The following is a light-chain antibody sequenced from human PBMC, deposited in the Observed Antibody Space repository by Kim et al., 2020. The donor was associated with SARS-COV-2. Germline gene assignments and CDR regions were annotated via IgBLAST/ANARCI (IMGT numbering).Light chain of an antibody. CDR2: EDT. CDR3: QTWDSSTVV. CDR1: KLEEKF. Sequence: SYDLTQPPSVSVSPGQAASITCSGDKLEEKFASWFQQKPGQSPVLVIYEDTKRPSGIPERISGSTSGNTATLTISGTQAMDEADYYCQTWDSSTVVFGGG. J-gene: IGLJ3*02. V-gene: IGLV3-1*01.